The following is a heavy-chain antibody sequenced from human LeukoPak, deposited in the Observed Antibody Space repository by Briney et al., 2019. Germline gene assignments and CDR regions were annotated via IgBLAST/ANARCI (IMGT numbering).Heavy chain of an antibody. J-gene: IGHJ4*02. D-gene: IGHD6-19*01. Sequence: SSETLSLTCTVSGYSISSGYYWGWIRQPPGKGLEWIGSIYHSGSTYYNPSLKSRVTISVDTSKNQVSLKLRSVTAADTAVYYCARHGQQWLRLPFDYWGQGTLVTVSS. CDR1: GYSISSGYY. V-gene: IGHV4-38-2*02. CDR2: IYHSGST. CDR3: ARHGQQWLRLPFDY.